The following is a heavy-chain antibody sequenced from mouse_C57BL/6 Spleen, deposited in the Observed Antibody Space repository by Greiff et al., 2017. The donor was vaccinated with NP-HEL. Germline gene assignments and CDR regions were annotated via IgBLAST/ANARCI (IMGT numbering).Heavy chain of an antibody. J-gene: IGHJ3*01. Sequence: EVQLQQSGAELVGPGASVKLSCTASGFNIKDDYMHWVKQRPEQGLEWIGWIDPENGDTEYASKFQGKATITADTSSNTAYLQLSSLTSEDTAVYYCTTLPLPYWGQGTLVTVSA. D-gene: IGHD6-1*01. CDR1: GFNIKDDY. CDR2: IDPENGDT. V-gene: IGHV14-4*01. CDR3: TTLPLPY.